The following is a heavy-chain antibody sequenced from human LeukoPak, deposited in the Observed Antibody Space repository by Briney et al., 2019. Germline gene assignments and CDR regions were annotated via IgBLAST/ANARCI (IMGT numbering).Heavy chain of an antibody. V-gene: IGHV4-34*01. CDR3: ARGQGRIGRWLQLGYPFDY. Sequence: SETLSLTCAVYGGSFSGYYWSWIRQPPGKGLEWIGEINHSGSTNYNPSLKSRVTISVDTSKNQFSLKLSSVTAADTAVYYCARGQGRIGRWLQLGYPFDYWGQGTLVTVSS. CDR2: INHSGST. J-gene: IGHJ4*02. D-gene: IGHD5-24*01. CDR1: GGSFSGYY.